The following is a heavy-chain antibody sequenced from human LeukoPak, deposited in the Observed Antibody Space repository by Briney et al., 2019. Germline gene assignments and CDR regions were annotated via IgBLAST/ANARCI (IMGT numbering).Heavy chain of an antibody. CDR3: ARLKNIDAFDI. CDR2: IYYSGST. J-gene: IGHJ3*02. Sequence: PSETLSLTCTGSGGSIRSYYRSWVRQPPGKGLEWIGYIYYSGSTNYNPSLKSRVTISVDTSKNQFSLKMSSVTAADTAVYYCARLKNIDAFDIWGQGTMVTVSS. CDR1: GGSIRSYY. V-gene: IGHV4-59*08.